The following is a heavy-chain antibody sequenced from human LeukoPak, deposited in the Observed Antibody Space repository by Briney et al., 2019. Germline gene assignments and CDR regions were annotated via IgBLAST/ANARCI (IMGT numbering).Heavy chain of an antibody. V-gene: IGHV1-2*06. CDR3: ARVGYYESSGYYEY. J-gene: IGHJ4*02. Sequence: ASVEVSCKASGYTLTDYYMHWVRQAPGQGLEWMGRINPNSGGTNYAQKFQGRVTMTRDTSISTVYMELSRLRSDDTAVYYCARVGYYESSGYYEYWGQGTLVTVPS. CDR1: GYTLTDYY. D-gene: IGHD3-22*01. CDR2: INPNSGGT.